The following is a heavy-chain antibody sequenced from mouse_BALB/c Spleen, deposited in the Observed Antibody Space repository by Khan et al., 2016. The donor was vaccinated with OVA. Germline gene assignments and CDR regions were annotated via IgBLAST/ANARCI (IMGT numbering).Heavy chain of an antibody. V-gene: IGHV1-5*01. CDR1: GYTFTSYW. Sequence: VQLKQSGTVLARPGASVKMSCKASGYTFTSYWMHWVKQRPGQGLEWIGAIYPGNSDINYNQKFKGKAKLTAVTSTSTAYMELQRLTNEDSAVYYCTRKGFGNYESWDYWGQGTTLTVSS. J-gene: IGHJ2*01. CDR2: IYPGNSDI. CDR3: TRKGFGNYESWDY. D-gene: IGHD2-1*01.